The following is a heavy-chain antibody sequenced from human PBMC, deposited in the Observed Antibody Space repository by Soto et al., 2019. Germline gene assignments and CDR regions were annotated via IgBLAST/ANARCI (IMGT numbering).Heavy chain of an antibody. Sequence: SETLSLTCTVSGGSISSYYWSWIRQPPGKGLEWIGYIYYSGSTNYNPSLKSRVTISVDTSKNQFSLKLSSVTAADTAVYYCARFSYGDYIDYWGQGTLVTVSS. J-gene: IGHJ4*02. CDR3: ARFSYGDYIDY. CDR2: IYYSGST. D-gene: IGHD4-17*01. CDR1: GGSISSYY. V-gene: IGHV4-59*01.